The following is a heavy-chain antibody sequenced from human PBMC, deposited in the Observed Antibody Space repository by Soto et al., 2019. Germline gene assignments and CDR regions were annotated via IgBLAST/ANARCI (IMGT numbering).Heavy chain of an antibody. Sequence: QGQLVQSGPEVKSLGSSVKVSCKASGDTFRNYAFSWVRQAPGQGLEWMGGIIPILGTADYAQRFQGRVTITADKATATAYTELEILRSEEPAVYFCARDRYDSSGYFSLWGRGPLVTVSS. D-gene: IGHD3-22*01. CDR1: GDTFRNYA. J-gene: IGHJ2*01. CDR3: ARDRYDSSGYFSL. CDR2: IIPILGTA. V-gene: IGHV1-69*08.